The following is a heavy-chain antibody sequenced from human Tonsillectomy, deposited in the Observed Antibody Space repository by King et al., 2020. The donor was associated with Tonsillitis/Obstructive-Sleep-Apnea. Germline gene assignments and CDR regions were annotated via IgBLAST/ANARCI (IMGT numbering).Heavy chain of an antibody. J-gene: IGHJ5*02. Sequence: VQLVESGGEVKKPGASVKVSCKASGYTFISYGITWVRQAPGQGLEWMGWISVYNGNTNYAQKFQDRVTMTKDRSTSTAYMELRSLTSDDTAVYYCARVPGLYSYDSRLYGGFDPWGQGTLVTVSS. CDR1: GYTFISYG. CDR3: ARVPGLYSYDSRLYGGFDP. D-gene: IGHD5-18*01. V-gene: IGHV1-18*01. CDR2: ISVYNGNT.